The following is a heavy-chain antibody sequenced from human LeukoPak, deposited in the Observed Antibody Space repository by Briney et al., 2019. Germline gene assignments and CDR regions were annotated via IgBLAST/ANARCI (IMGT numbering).Heavy chain of an antibody. CDR2: ITPDGSGK. Sequence: PGGSLRLSCAASGFSFKDYWMSWVRQAPGKGLEWVADITPDGSGKTYVDSVKGRFTISRDNAKQSLYLQMDTVTAEDTAVYYCARSRIKMIVVVMTKYYYDYWGQGTLVTVSS. D-gene: IGHD3-22*01. J-gene: IGHJ4*02. V-gene: IGHV3-7*01. CDR1: GFSFKDYW. CDR3: ARSRIKMIVVVMTKYYYDY.